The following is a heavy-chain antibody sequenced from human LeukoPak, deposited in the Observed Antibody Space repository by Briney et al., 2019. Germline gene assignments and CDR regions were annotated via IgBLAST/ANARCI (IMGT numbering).Heavy chain of an antibody. V-gene: IGHV4-61*02. CDR2: VYTSGST. J-gene: IGHJ6*03. CDR1: GGSISSSGYS. D-gene: IGHD4-23*01. CDR3: ARSYGGSSGRYYYYYMDV. Sequence: SETLSLTCTVSGGSISSSGYSWTWIRRPAGKRLEWIGRVYTSGSTDYNPSLKSRVTISVDTSKNQFSLKLSSVTAADTAVYYCARSYGGSSGRYYYYYMDVWGEGTTVTVSS.